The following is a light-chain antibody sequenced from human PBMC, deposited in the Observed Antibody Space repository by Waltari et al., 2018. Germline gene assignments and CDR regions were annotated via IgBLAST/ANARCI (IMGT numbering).Light chain of an antibody. Sequence: QSALTQPASVSGSLGQSISISCSGTYSNVGSYDLVSWYHQRPGEAPKLLIYEVLKRPSGISKRFSGSKAGNAASLTISALQPEDEGTYYCCSYASSSPRLIFGGGTELSVL. V-gene: IGLV2-23*02. J-gene: IGLJ2*01. CDR3: CSYASSSPRLI. CDR2: EVL. CDR1: YSNVGSYDL.